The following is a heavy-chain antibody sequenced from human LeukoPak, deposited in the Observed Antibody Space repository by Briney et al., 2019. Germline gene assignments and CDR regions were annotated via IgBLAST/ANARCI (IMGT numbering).Heavy chain of an antibody. CDR1: GGSISGSSYF. D-gene: IGHD6-6*01. CDR2: MYYRGST. J-gene: IGHJ4*02. V-gene: IGHV4-39*07. Sequence: SETLSLTCTVSGGSISGSSYFWGWIRQPPGKGLEWIGSMYYRGSTYYDPSLQSRVTILVETSHNQFSLRLNSVTAADTAVYYCARRQLAHYFDYWGQGTLVTVSS. CDR3: ARRQLAHYFDY.